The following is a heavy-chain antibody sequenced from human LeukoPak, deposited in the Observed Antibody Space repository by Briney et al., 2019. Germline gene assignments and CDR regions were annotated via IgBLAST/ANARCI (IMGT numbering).Heavy chain of an antibody. D-gene: IGHD3-10*01. CDR3: ARQIDGFGEFDYFDY. Sequence: SETLSLTCAVSSGSIFNSNWWSWVRPPPGKGLEWIGQIFHSGSTSYSPSLKSRVTISVDTSKNQFSLKLSSVTAADTAVYYCARQIDGFGEFDYFDYWGQGTLVTVSS. J-gene: IGHJ4*02. CDR1: SGSIFNSNW. V-gene: IGHV4-4*02. CDR2: IFHSGST.